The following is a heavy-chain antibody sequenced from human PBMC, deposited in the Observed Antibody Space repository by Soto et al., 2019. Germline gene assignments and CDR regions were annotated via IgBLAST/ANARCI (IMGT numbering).Heavy chain of an antibody. CDR3: AKGYSSAWGYFDY. D-gene: IGHD6-19*01. CDR2: ISGSGAST. V-gene: IGHV3-23*01. J-gene: IGHJ4*02. CDR1: GFTFNNYA. Sequence: EVQLLESGGDLVQPGGSLRLSCAASGFTFNNYAMSWVRQAPGKGLEWVSGISGSGASTYHVDSVKGRFTISRDNSENTLYLQMNSLRAEDTAVYYCAKGYSSAWGYFDYWGQGALVTVSS.